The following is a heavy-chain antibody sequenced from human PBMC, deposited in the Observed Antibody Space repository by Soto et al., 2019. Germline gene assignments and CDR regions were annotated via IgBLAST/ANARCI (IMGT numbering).Heavy chain of an antibody. D-gene: IGHD5-18*01. CDR2: IYYSGST. CDR3: AGYSYGEIDY. Sequence: SKTLSLTCTVSGGSISSYYWSWIRQPPGKGLEWIGYIYYSGSTNYNPSLKSRVTISVDTSKNQFSLKLSSVTAADTAVYYCAGYSYGEIDYWGQGTLVTVSS. J-gene: IGHJ4*02. CDR1: GGSISSYY. V-gene: IGHV4-59*01.